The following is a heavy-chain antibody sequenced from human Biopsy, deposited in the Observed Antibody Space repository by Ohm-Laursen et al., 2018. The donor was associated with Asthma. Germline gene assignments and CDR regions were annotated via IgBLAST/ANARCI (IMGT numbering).Heavy chain of an antibody. J-gene: IGHJ6*02. CDR3: VRGSSSWHHGPFHYYYGLDV. Sequence: SDTLSLTCSLSSGSGGYMRSGNYYWGWIRQPPGKGLEWIGSIYYSGTTYYNPSLKSRVTVSADIFKNQFSLILTSVTGADTALYYCVRGSSSWHHGPFHYYYGLDVWGQGTTATVSS. V-gene: IGHV4-39*01. D-gene: IGHD6-13*01. CDR2: IYYSGTT. CDR1: SGSGGYMRSGNYY.